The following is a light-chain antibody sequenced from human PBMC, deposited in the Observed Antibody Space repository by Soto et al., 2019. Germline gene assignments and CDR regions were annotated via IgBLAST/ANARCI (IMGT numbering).Light chain of an antibody. CDR3: QQYNNYLWT. Sequence: DIVMTQSPSTLSASVGDRVTLSCRASQSVSSRFAWYQQKPGQAPKLLIYEASTRATGVPARFSGSGSGTEFTLTISSLQPDDFAAYYCQQYNNYLWTFGQGTKVEIK. CDR2: EAS. CDR1: QSVSSR. V-gene: IGKV1-5*03. J-gene: IGKJ1*01.